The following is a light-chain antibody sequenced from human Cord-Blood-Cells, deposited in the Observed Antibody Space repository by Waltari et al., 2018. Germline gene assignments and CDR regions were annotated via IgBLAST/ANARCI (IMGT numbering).Light chain of an antibody. V-gene: IGKV1-33*01. CDR1: QDISNY. Sequence: DIQMTQSPSSLSASVGDRVTITCQASQDISNYLNWYQQKPGKAPKLLIYDASNLETGVPSRCSGSGSGTDFTFTISRLQPEDIATYYCQQYDNLPITFGQGTRLEIK. CDR3: QQYDNLPIT. CDR2: DAS. J-gene: IGKJ5*01.